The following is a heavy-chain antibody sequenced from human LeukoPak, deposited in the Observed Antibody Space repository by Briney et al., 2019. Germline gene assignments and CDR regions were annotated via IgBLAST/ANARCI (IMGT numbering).Heavy chain of an antibody. CDR3: ARHVITMIVVVGHRVFDI. D-gene: IGHD3-22*01. CDR2: INHSGST. V-gene: IGHV4-34*01. Sequence: SETLSLTCAVYGGSFSGYYWSWIRQPPGKGLEWIGEINHSGSTNYNPSLKSRVTISVDTSKNQFSLKLSSVTAADTAVYYCARHVITMIVVVGHRVFDIWGQGTMVTVSS. CDR1: GGSFSGYY. J-gene: IGHJ3*02.